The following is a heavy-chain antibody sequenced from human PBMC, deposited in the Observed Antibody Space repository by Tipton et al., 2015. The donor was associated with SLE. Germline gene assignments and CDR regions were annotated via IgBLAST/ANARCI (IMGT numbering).Heavy chain of an antibody. Sequence: SLRLSCTASGFTFGDYAMSWFRQAPGKGLEWVGFIRSKAYGGTTEYAASVKGRFTISRDDSKSIAYRQMNSLKTEDTAVYYCTREEIQLWFFDYWGQGTLVTVSS. CDR1: GFTFGDYA. D-gene: IGHD5-18*01. J-gene: IGHJ4*02. CDR3: TREEIQLWFFDY. CDR2: IRSKAYGGTT. V-gene: IGHV3-49*03.